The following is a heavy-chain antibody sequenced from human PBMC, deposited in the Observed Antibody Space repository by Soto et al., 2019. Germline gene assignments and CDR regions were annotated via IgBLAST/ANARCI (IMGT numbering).Heavy chain of an antibody. D-gene: IGHD2-15*01. Sequence: GGSLRLSCAASGFTFDDYGMSWVRQAPGKGLEWVSGINWNGGSTGYADSVKGRFTISRDNAKNSLYLQMNSLRAEDTAVYYCARELGYCSGGSCYRGAFDIWGQGTMVTVSS. CDR2: INWNGGST. CDR3: ARELGYCSGGSCYRGAFDI. V-gene: IGHV3-20*04. J-gene: IGHJ3*02. CDR1: GFTFDDYG.